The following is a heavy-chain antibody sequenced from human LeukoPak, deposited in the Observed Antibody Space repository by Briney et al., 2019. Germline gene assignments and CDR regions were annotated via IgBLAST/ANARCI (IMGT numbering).Heavy chain of an antibody. J-gene: IGHJ5*02. CDR3: ASSRAGTLKVDNWFDP. CDR2: IDPTDSYT. CDR1: GYSFSSYW. Sequence: GQSLPMSCKGSGYSFSSYWISWVREMPGKGLEWMGRIDPTDSYTDYSPSFQRHVSISVDRSISTAYFQWSSLKASDTAMYFCASSRAGTLKVDNWFDPGGGDTGDTVSS. V-gene: IGHV5-10-1*01. D-gene: IGHD6-19*01.